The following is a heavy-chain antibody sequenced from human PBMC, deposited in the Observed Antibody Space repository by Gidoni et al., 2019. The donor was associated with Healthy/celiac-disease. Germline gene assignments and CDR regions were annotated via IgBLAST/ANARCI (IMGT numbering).Heavy chain of an antibody. Sequence: EVQLVESGGGLVKPGRSLSPSCPASGFIFGEYAMGWFRQAAGKGLGGVGFIRSKAYGGTTKYAASVKGRFTISRDDSKSIAYLQMNSLKTEDTAVYYCTRDTSSFDYWGQGTLVTVSS. J-gene: IGHJ4*02. D-gene: IGHD2-2*01. V-gene: IGHV3-49*05. CDR2: IRSKAYGGTT. CDR1: GFIFGEYA. CDR3: TRDTSSFDY.